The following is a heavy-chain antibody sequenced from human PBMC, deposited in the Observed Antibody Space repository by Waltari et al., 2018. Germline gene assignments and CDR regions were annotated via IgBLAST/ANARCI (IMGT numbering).Heavy chain of an antibody. V-gene: IGHV3-21*01. D-gene: IGHD3-3*01. J-gene: IGHJ4*02. Sequence: EVQLVESGGGLVKPGGSLRLSCAPSGFTFSRYSMNWVRQAPGKGLEWVSSISSSSSYIYYADSVKGRFTISRDNAKNSLYLQMNSLRAEDTAVYYCARTRDDFWSGNFDYWGQGTLVTVSS. CDR2: ISSSSSYI. CDR3: ARTRDDFWSGNFDY. CDR1: GFTFSRYS.